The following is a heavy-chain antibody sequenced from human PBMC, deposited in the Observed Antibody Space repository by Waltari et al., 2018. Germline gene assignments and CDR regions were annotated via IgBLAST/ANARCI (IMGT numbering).Heavy chain of an antibody. J-gene: IGHJ4*02. V-gene: IGHV3-7*01. D-gene: IGHD7-27*01. Sequence: EVHLVESGGGLVQPGGSLRLSCVASGFTFTDYWMSWVRQAPGKGPEWVANIHKDGSEKNYVDYVKGRFTISRDNAKYSVYLQMNSLRADDTAMYDCVRDHWGPDYWGQGTLVTVSS. CDR2: IHKDGSEK. CDR1: GFTFTDYW. CDR3: VRDHWGPDY.